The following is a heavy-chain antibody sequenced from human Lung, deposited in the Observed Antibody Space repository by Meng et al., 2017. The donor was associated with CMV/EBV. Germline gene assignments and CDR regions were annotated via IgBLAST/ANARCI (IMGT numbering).Heavy chain of an antibody. CDR1: GYRFSDHY. Sequence: QVQLVQPGAEVKSPGASVKVSCQTSGYRFSDHYMHWVRQAPGQGLEWMGWIYPNSGGTHYAQKFQDRVTMTRDTSISTVYMELSRLTSDDTAVYYCVRGHSWGPDYWGQGTLVTVSS. V-gene: IGHV1-2*02. J-gene: IGHJ4*02. D-gene: IGHD6-13*01. CDR3: VRGHSWGPDY. CDR2: IYPNSGGT.